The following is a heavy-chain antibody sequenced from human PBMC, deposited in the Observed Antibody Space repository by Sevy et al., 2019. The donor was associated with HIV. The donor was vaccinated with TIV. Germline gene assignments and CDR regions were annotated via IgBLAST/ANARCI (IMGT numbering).Heavy chain of an antibody. J-gene: IGHJ3*01. V-gene: IGHV3-23*01. Sequence: GGSLRLSCAASGFTFNTHAMNWVRQAPGKGLEWVSTISGPGYNTYYADSVKGRFTISRDNSQNTLHLQMNSLRADDTAVYYCAKALNPALESMLQVNLRTLKGFDVWGPGTMVTVSS. CDR2: ISGPGYNT. CDR3: AKALNPALESMLQVNLRTLKGFDV. CDR1: GFTFNTHA. D-gene: IGHD2-8*01.